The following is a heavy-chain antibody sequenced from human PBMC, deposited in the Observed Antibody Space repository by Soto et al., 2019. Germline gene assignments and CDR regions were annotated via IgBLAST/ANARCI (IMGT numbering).Heavy chain of an antibody. CDR3: AREAYGSVVYGMDV. D-gene: IGHD3-10*01. Sequence: GGSLRLSCAASGFTFSSYSMNWVRQAPGKGLEWVSYISSSSSTIYYADSVKGRFTISRDNAKNSLYLQMNSLRDEDTAVYYCAREAYGSVVYGMDVWGQGTTVTVSS. CDR2: ISSSSSTI. V-gene: IGHV3-48*02. CDR1: GFTFSSYS. J-gene: IGHJ6*02.